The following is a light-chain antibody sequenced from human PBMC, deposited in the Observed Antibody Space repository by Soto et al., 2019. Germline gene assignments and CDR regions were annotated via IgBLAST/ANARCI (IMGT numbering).Light chain of an antibody. CDR1: QSLSNNIY. CDR3: QQHGTT. V-gene: IGKV3-20*01. J-gene: IGKJ1*01. CDR2: GAS. Sequence: EIVLTQSPVTLSLSPGERATLSCRASQSLSNNIYLAWYQQKPGQAPRLLIYGASSRGTDIPDRFSGSGSGTDFTLTISRLEPEDSAVYYCQQHGTTIGQGTKVDIK.